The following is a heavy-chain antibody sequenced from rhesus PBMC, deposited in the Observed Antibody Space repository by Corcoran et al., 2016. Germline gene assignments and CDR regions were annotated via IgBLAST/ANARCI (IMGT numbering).Heavy chain of an antibody. V-gene: IGHV4-76*01. J-gene: IGHJ4*01. CDR3: ATRGEYSHVFDY. CDR1: GGYISSGYD. Sequence: QVQLQESGPGVVKPSETLSLTCAVSGGYISSGYDWSWIRQPPGKGLEWIGYIYGSSGSTNYNPSLKNRVTISKDASKNQFSLKLSSVTAADTAVYYCATRGEYSHVFDYWGQGVLVTVSS. CDR2: IYGSSGST. D-gene: IGHD4-23*01.